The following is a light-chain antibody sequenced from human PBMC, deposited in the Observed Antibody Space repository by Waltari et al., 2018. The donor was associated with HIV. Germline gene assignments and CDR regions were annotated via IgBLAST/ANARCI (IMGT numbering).Light chain of an antibody. CDR2: ENH. V-gene: IGLV1-51*01. Sequence: QSVLTQPPSVSAAPGQKITISSSGSSSNIGNNYVSWYQQLPGTAPKLLIYENHKLPSGIPYRFSGPKSVTSAARGITGLQTGDEADYYCGTCDSSLSAGVFGGGTKVTVL. J-gene: IGLJ2*01. CDR1: SSNIGNNY. CDR3: GTCDSSLSAGV.